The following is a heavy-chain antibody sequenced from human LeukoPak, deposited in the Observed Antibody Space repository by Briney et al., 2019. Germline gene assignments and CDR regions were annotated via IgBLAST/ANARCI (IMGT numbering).Heavy chain of an antibody. CDR3: AGGSGYLITF. CDR2: IEQDGSEK. V-gene: IGHV3-7*01. Sequence: GGSLRLSCAATGFSFRSYWMNWVRQAPGKGLECLAIIEQDGSEKHYKGSVEGRFTISRDNAKNSLHLQMNSLRAEDTAVYYCAGGSGYLITFWGQGTLVTVSS. CDR1: GFSFRSYW. J-gene: IGHJ4*02. D-gene: IGHD3-16*01.